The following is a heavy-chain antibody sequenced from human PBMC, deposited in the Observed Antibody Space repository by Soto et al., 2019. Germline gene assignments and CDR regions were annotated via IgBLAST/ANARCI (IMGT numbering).Heavy chain of an antibody. CDR1: GGSISSSRYY. CDR3: ETKTGGGWEDGMDV. CDR2: IYYSGST. J-gene: IGHJ6*02. D-gene: IGHD6-19*01. Sequence: TETLSLTCTVSGGSISSSRYYWGWIRQPPGKGLEWIGSIYYSGSTYYNASLKSRVTISVDTSKNQFSLKLSSVTAADTAVYYCETKTGGGWEDGMDVWGQGTTVTVSS. V-gene: IGHV4-39*01.